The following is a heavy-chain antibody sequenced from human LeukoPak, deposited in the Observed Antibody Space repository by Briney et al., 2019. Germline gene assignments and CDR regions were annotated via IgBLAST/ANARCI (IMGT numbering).Heavy chain of an antibody. CDR1: GFTFSSYS. J-gene: IGHJ6*02. V-gene: IGHV3-48*04. CDR2: ISSSSSTI. CDR3: ARDILYYYGSGYGMDV. Sequence: GGSLRLSCAASGFTFSSYSMNWVRQAPGKGLEWVSYISSSSSTIYYADSVKGRFTISRDNAKNSLYPQMNSLRAEDTAVYYCARDILYYYGSGYGMDVWGLGTTVTVSS. D-gene: IGHD3-10*01.